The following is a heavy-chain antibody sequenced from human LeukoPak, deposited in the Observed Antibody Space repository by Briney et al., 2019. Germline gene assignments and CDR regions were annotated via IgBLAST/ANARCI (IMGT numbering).Heavy chain of an antibody. CDR1: GFTFTNYA. CDR3: AKVRSSSAYSCNNY. D-gene: IGHD2-2*01. J-gene: IGHJ4*02. V-gene: IGHV3-23*01. CDR2: VSGSGDTT. Sequence: PGGSLRLSCAASGFTFTNYAMTWVRQAPGKWLEWVSTVSGSGDTTYYAGSVKGRFTVSRDDSKSTLYLQMNSLRAEDTAVYYCAKVRSSSAYSCNNYWGQGTLVTVSS.